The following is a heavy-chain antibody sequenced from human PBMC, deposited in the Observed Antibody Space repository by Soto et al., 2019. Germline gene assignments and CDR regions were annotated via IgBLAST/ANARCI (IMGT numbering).Heavy chain of an antibody. CDR1: GFTVSGNY. CDR3: PRGRLNGSFDY. V-gene: IGHV3-66*01. J-gene: IGHJ4*02. CDR2: IYSDDTT. D-gene: IGHD6-25*01. Sequence: EVQLVESGGGLVQPGGSLRLSCAASGFTVSGNYMSWVRQAPGKGLEWVSIIYSDDTTSYADSVKGRFNISRDKSKNTVHLQMNSLRAEDTAVYYCPRGRLNGSFDYWGQGTLVTVSS.